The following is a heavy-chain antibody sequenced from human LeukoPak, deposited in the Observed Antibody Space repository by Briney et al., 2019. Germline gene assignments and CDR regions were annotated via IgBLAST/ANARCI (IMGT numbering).Heavy chain of an antibody. CDR1: GYTFTCYY. CDR3: ASVRDGYNWALDY. CDR2: INPNSGGT. J-gene: IGHJ4*02. Sequence: GASVKVSCKASGYTFTCYYMHWVRQAPGQGLEWMGWINPNSGGTNYAQKFQGRVTMTRDTSISTAYMELSRLRSDDTAVYYCASVRDGYNWALDYWGQGTLVTVSS. V-gene: IGHV1-2*02. D-gene: IGHD5-24*01.